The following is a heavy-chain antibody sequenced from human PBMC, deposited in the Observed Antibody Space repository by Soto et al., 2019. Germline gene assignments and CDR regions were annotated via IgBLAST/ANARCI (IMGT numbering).Heavy chain of an antibody. D-gene: IGHD3-22*01. CDR1: GGTFSSYA. CDR3: AREGSGYSLGWFDP. Sequence: ASVKVSCKASGGTFSSYAISWVRQAPGQGLEWMGGIIPIFGTANYAQKFQGRVTITADKSTGTAYMELSSLRSEDTAVYYCAREGSGYSLGWFDPWGQGTLVTVSS. V-gene: IGHV1-69*06. CDR2: IIPIFGTA. J-gene: IGHJ5*02.